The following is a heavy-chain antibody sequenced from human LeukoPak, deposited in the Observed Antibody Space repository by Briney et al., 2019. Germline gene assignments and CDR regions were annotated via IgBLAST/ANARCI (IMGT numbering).Heavy chain of an antibody. J-gene: IGHJ4*02. CDR3: ARDGATYYYDSSGYFF. V-gene: IGHV1-18*01. Sequence: ASVKVSCKASGYTFTSYGISWVRQAPGQGLEWMGWISAYNGNTHYAQKLRGRVTMTTDTSTSTAYMELRSLRSDDTAVYYCARDGATYYYDSSGYFFWGQGTLVTVSS. D-gene: IGHD3-22*01. CDR2: ISAYNGNT. CDR1: GYTFTSYG.